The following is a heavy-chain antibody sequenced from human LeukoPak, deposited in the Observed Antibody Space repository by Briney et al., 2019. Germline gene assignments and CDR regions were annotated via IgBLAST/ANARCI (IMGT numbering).Heavy chain of an antibody. J-gene: IGHJ4*02. CDR2: MNPNSGNT. CDR3: TRRASGSYPDC. Sequence: GASVKVSCKASGYTFTSYDINWVRQATGQGLEWMGWMNPNSGNTGYAQKFQGRVTITRNTSISTAYMELSSLRSEDTAVYYCTRRASGSYPDCWGQGTLVTVSS. V-gene: IGHV1-8*03. CDR1: GYTFTSYD. D-gene: IGHD1-26*01.